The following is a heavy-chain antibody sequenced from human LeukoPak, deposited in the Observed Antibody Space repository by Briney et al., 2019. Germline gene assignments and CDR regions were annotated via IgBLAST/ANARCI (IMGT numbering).Heavy chain of an antibody. CDR1: GFTFSSYTFSTYA. V-gene: IGHV3-23*01. CDR2: VSGSGVST. D-gene: IGHD2-15*01. Sequence: GGSLRLSCAASGFTFSSYTFSTYAMSWVRQAPGKGLEWVSAVSGSGVSTYYADSVKGRFTISRDNSKNTLYLQMNGLRAEDTAVYYRAKGVEDSGIYYYYYMDVWGKGTTVTVPS. J-gene: IGHJ6*03. CDR3: AKGVEDSGIYYYYYMDV.